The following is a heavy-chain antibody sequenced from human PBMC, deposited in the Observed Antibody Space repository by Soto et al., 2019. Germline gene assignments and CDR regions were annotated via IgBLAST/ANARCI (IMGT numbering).Heavy chain of an antibody. CDR1: GYTFTSYG. Sequence: GASVKVSCKASGYTFTSYGISWVRQAPGQGLEWMGWISAYNGNTNYAQKLQGRVTMTTDTSTSTAYMELRSLRSDDTAVYYCARDISQQWLVSYYYYGMDVWGQGTTVTVSS. V-gene: IGHV1-18*01. CDR3: ARDISQQWLVSYYYYGMDV. D-gene: IGHD6-19*01. J-gene: IGHJ6*02. CDR2: ISAYNGNT.